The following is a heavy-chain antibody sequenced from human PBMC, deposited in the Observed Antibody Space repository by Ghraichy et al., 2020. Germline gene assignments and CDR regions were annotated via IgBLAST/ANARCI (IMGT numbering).Heavy chain of an antibody. CDR3: ARDGYIYGYFDS. D-gene: IGHD5-18*01. Sequence: GGSLRLSCATSGFTISSNYMSWVRQAPGKGLEWVSVLYSGGTTYYSDSVKGRFTISSDRDTLYLQINSLSADDTGVYYCARDGYIYGYFDSWGRGTLVTVSS. J-gene: IGHJ4*02. V-gene: IGHV3-66*01. CDR2: LYSGGTT. CDR1: GFTISSNY.